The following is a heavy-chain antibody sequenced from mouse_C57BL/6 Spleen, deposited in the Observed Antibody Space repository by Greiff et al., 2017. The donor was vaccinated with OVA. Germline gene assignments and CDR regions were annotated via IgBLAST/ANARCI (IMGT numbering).Heavy chain of an antibody. V-gene: IGHV1-42*01. CDR2: INPSTGGT. J-gene: IGHJ4*01. CDR3: ARGRTTGYAMDY. D-gene: IGHD1-1*01. Sequence: VQLQQSGPELVKPGASVKISCKASGYSFTGYYMNWVKQSPEKSLEWIGEINPSTGGTTYNQKFKAKATLTVDKSSSTAYMQLKSLTSEDSAVYYCARGRTTGYAMDYWGQGTSVTVSS. CDR1: GYSFTGYY.